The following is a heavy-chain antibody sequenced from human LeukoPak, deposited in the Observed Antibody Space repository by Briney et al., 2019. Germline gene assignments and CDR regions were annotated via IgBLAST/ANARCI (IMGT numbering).Heavy chain of an antibody. J-gene: IGHJ3*01. Sequence: ASVKVSCKVSGNTLSDLSIHWVRQAPGKGLEWMGGFEPEDGETLYAQKFQGRVTMTEDTSTDTAYMELSSLRSEDTAIYSCANLRGGITCCDAFDVWGQGDVVIVSS. D-gene: IGHD3-10*01. CDR3: ANLRGGITCCDAFDV. V-gene: IGHV1-24*01. CDR1: GNTLSDLS. CDR2: FEPEDGET.